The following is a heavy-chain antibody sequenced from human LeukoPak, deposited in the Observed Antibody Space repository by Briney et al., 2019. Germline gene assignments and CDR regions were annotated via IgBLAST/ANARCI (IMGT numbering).Heavy chain of an antibody. CDR3: AKGRTTMVRGISGHYFFDY. Sequence: PGGSLRLSCAASGFTFSSYWMSWVRQAPGKGLEWVANIKQDGSEKYYVDSVKGRFTISRDNAENSLFLQMSSLRVDDTAVYYCAKGRTTMVRGISGHYFFDYWGLGTLVTVSS. CDR1: GFTFSSYW. J-gene: IGHJ4*02. CDR2: IKQDGSEK. V-gene: IGHV3-7*01. D-gene: IGHD3-10*01.